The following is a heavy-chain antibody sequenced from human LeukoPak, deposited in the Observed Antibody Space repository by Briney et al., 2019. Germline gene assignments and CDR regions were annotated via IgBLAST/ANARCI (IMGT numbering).Heavy chain of an antibody. CDR1: GYTLTSYY. CDR2: INPSGGST. D-gene: IGHD5-18*01. CDR3: ARGRSVPNNYGWFDP. Sequence: ASVKVSCKASGYTLTSYYMHWVRQAPGQGLEWMGIINPSGGSTSYAQKFQGRVTMTRDTSTSTVYMELSSLRSEDTAVYYCARGRSVPNNYGWFDPWGQGTLVTVSS. J-gene: IGHJ5*02. V-gene: IGHV1-46*01.